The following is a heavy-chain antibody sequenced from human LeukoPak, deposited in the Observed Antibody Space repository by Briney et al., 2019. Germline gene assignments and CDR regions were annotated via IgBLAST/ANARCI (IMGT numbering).Heavy chain of an antibody. CDR1: GGSISSGSYY. CDR3: ARDRTVTGVDY. D-gene: IGHD4-23*01. V-gene: IGHV4-61*02. J-gene: IGHJ4*02. CDR2: IYTSGST. Sequence: SETLSLTCTVSGGSISSGSYYWRWIRQPAGKGLEWIGRIYTSGSTNYNPSLKSRVTMSVDTSKNQFSLKLSSVTAADTAVYYCARDRTVTGVDYWGQGTLVTVSS.